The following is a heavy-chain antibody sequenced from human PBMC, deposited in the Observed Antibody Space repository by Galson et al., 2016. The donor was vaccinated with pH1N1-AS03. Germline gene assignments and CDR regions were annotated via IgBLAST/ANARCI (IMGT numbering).Heavy chain of an antibody. V-gene: IGHV3-73*01. J-gene: IGHJ4*02. CDR1: GFTFSEFA. CDR3: TLISSAVPASNDF. D-gene: IGHD2-2*01. CDR2: IRSKTYSYAT. Sequence: SLRLSCAASGFTFSEFAVNWVRQASGKGPEWVGRIRSKTYSYATAYAASVKGRFTISRDDSRNTAYLQMNSLKIEDTAVYYCTLISSAVPASNDFWGQGTLVTVSS.